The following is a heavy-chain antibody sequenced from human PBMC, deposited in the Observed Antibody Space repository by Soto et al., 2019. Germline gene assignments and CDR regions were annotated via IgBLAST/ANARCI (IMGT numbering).Heavy chain of an antibody. D-gene: IGHD1-7*01. CDR2: IILPFGTA. CDR3: AGGPNYAGYFDY. J-gene: IGHJ4*02. V-gene: IGHV1-69*13. Sequence: SVKVSCKASGGTFSNYAISWVRQAPGQGLEWMGGIILPFGTANYAQKFQGRVTITADESMTTAYMELSGLRSEDTAIYYCAGGPNYAGYFDYWGKGTLV. CDR1: GGTFSNYA.